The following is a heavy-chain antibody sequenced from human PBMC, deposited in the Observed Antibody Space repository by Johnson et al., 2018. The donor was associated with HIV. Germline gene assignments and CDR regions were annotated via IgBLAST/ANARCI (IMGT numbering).Heavy chain of an antibody. CDR1: GFTFSDYY. D-gene: IGHD3-22*01. CDR2: ISSSGSTI. CDR3: ARGSTMRVSAFDL. J-gene: IGHJ3*01. Sequence: VQLVESGGGLVQPGGSLRLSCAASGFTFSDYYMSWIRQAPGQGLEWVSYISSSGSTIHYADSVKGRFTISRDNSKNSLYLQMNSLRAEDTAVYYCARGSTMRVSAFDLWGQGTMVTVSS. V-gene: IGHV3-11*04.